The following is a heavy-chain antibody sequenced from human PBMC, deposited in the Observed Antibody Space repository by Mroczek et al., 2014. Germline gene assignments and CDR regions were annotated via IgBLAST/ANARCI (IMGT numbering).Heavy chain of an antibody. CDR3: ARHPLYYFDNSGYREPYYFDY. J-gene: IGHJ4*02. D-gene: IGHD3-22*01. Sequence: QVQLQQWGPGLVKPSETLSLTCTVSGDSISSNSYYWGWIRQPPGKGLEWVGSISYSGDTYNIPSLKRRVTISVDTSKNQFSLKLSSVTAADTAVYYCARHPLYYFDNSGYREPYYFDYWGQGTLVHRLL. V-gene: IGHV4-39*01. CDR1: GDSISSNSYY. CDR2: ISYSGDT.